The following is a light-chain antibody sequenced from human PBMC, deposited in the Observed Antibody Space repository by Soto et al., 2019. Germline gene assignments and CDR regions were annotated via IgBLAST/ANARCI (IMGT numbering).Light chain of an antibody. J-gene: IGLJ2*01. CDR3: SSYTSSSTQVV. CDR2: DVS. V-gene: IGLV2-14*01. Sequence: QSALTHPASVSGSPGQSITISCTGTRSDVGGYNYVSWYQQHPGKAPKLMIYDVSNRPSGVSNRFSGSKSGNTASLTISGLQAEDEADYYCSSYTSSSTQVVFGGGTKLTVL. CDR1: RSDVGGYNY.